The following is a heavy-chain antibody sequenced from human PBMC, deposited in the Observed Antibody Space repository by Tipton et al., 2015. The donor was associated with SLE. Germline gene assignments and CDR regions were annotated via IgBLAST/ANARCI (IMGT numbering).Heavy chain of an antibody. V-gene: IGHV3-30*04. CDR2: ISYDGSNK. CDR1: GFTFSSYA. J-gene: IGHJ4*02. CDR3: ARAPSSTIFGVPWDY. D-gene: IGHD3-3*01. Sequence: RSLRLSCAASGFTFSSYAMHWVRQAPGKGLEWVAVISYDGSNKYYADSVKGRFTISRDNSKNTLYLQMNSLRAEDTAVYYCARAPSSTIFGVPWDYWGQGSLVSVSS.